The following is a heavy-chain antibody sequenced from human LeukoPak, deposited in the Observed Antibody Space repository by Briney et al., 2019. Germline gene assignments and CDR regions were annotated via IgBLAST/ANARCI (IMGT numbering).Heavy chain of an antibody. CDR1: GFTVITNE. D-gene: IGHD1-14*01. J-gene: IGHJ4*02. CDR3: ARGVEPLAANTLAY. V-gene: IGHV3-53*01. CDR2: LYSDGNT. Sequence: GGSLRLSCAAPGFTVITNEITWVRQPPGKGPNWVSVLYSDGNTKYADSVQGRFTISRDNSKNTLYLEMNSLSPDDTAVYYCARGVEPLAANTLAYWGQGTLVTVSS.